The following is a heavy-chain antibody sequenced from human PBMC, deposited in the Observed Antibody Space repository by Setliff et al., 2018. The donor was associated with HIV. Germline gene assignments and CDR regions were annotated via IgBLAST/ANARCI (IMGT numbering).Heavy chain of an antibody. J-gene: IGHJ6*02. Sequence: ASVKVSCKASGYTFTSYGMSWVRQAPGQGLEWMGILNPSEGTTSFAQKFQGRVTMTRDTSTSTVYMNLSSLRADDTAVYYCASPSFGDVDYYYGMDVWGQGTTVTVSS. CDR3: ASPSFGDVDYYYGMDV. D-gene: IGHD3-10*01. V-gene: IGHV1-46*01. CDR1: GYTFTSYG. CDR2: LNPSEGTT.